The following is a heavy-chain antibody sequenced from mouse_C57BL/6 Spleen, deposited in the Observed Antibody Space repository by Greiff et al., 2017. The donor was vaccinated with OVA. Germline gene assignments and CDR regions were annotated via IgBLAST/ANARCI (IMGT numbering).Heavy chain of an antibody. CDR2: ISYDGSN. V-gene: IGHV3-6*01. D-gene: IGHD2-3*01. CDR1: GYSITSGYY. Sequence: ESGPGLVKPSQSLSLTCSVTGYSITSGYYWNWIRQFPGNKLEWMGYISYDGSNHYNPSLKNRISITRDTSKNQFFLKLNSVTTEDTATYYCASYDGYPHYFDYWGQGTTLTVSS. J-gene: IGHJ2*01. CDR3: ASYDGYPHYFDY.